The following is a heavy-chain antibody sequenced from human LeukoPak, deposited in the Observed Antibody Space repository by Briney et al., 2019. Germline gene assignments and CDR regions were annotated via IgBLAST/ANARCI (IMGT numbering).Heavy chain of an antibody. D-gene: IGHD3-16*02. V-gene: IGHV4-59*01. CDR2: IYYSGST. CDR1: GGSISSYY. CDR3: ARVHYDYVWGSYREYYFDY. Sequence: SETLSLTCTVSGGSISSYYWSWIRQPPGKGLEWIGYIYYSGSTNYNPSLKSRVTISVDTSKNQFSLKLSSVTAAGTAVYYCARVHYDYVWGSYREYYFDYWGQGTLVTVSS. J-gene: IGHJ4*02.